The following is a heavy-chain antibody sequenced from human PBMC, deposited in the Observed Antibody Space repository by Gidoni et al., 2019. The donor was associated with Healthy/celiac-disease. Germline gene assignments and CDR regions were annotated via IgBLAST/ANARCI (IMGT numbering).Heavy chain of an antibody. J-gene: IGHJ6*03. Sequence: EVQLLESGGGLVQPGGSLRLSCAASGFTFSSYAMSWVRQAPGKGLEWVSAISGSGGSTYYADSVKGRFTISRDNSKNTLYLQMNSLRAEDTAVYYCAKGQYCSGGSCYLYYYYMDVWGKGTTVTVSS. D-gene: IGHD2-15*01. V-gene: IGHV3-23*01. CDR1: GFTFSSYA. CDR2: ISGSGGST. CDR3: AKGQYCSGGSCYLYYYYMDV.